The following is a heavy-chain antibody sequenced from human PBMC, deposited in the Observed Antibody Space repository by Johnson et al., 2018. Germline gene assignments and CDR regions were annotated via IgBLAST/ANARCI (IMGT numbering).Heavy chain of an antibody. CDR3: AKESASYEYYMGV. V-gene: IGHV3-30*18. J-gene: IGHJ6*03. Sequence: QVQLVQSGGGVVQPGRSLRLSCAASGFTFSTYGMHWVRQAPGKGLEWVAVISYDGSDKYYADSVEGRFTISRDNSKNTLHLQMNSLRAEDTAGFYCAKESASYEYYMGVWGKGTTVTVSS. CDR1: GFTFSTYG. CDR2: ISYDGSDK.